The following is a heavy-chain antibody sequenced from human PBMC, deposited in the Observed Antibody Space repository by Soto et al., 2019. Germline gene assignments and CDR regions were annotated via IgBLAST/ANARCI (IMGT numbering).Heavy chain of an antibody. D-gene: IGHD6-19*01. J-gene: IGHJ6*02. Sequence: EVQLVQSGAEVKKPGESLKISCKGSGYSFTIYWIGWVRQMPGKGLEWMGIIYPGDSDTRYSPSFQGQVTISADKSIGTAYLQWSSLKASDTAMYYCARTALAGTYYYYGMDVWGQGTTVTVSS. V-gene: IGHV5-51*01. CDR3: ARTALAGTYYYYGMDV. CDR2: IYPGDSDT. CDR1: GYSFTIYW.